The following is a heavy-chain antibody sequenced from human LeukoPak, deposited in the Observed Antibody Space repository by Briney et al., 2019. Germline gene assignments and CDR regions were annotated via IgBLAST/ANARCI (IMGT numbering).Heavy chain of an antibody. Sequence: GGSLRLSCAASGFTFSSYAMSWVRQAPGKGLEWVSAISGSGGSTYYADSVKGRFTISRDNSKNTLYLQMNGLRAEDTAVYYCAKDEHIVVVTANLDYWGQGTLVTVSS. V-gene: IGHV3-23*01. CDR1: GFTFSSYA. D-gene: IGHD2-21*02. CDR2: ISGSGGST. CDR3: AKDEHIVVVTANLDY. J-gene: IGHJ4*02.